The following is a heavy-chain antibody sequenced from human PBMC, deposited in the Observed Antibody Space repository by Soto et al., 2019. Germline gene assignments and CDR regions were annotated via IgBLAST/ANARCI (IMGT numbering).Heavy chain of an antibody. V-gene: IGHV4-59*01. CDR2: IYYSGST. CDR3: ARAWTYYDSSGYHNWFDP. CDR1: GGSISSYY. Sequence: SETLSLTCTVSGGSISSYYWSWIRQPPGKGLEWIGYIYYSGSTNYNPSLKSRVTISVDTSKNQFSLKLSSVTAADTAVYYCARAWTYYDSSGYHNWFDPWGQGTLVTVSS. D-gene: IGHD3-22*01. J-gene: IGHJ5*02.